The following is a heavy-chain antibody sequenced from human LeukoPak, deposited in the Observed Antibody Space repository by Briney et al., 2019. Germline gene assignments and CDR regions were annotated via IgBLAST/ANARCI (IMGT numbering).Heavy chain of an antibody. CDR3: ASLSGDY. V-gene: IGHV3-21*01. D-gene: IGHD3-10*01. CDR2: ISSSSTYI. J-gene: IGHJ4*02. CDR1: GFSLSTYI. Sequence: VGALRLSRAPSGFSLSTYILNGVRPAPRKGLEWFSSISSSSTYIYYADSVKGRFTITRDNAKNSLYLQMNSLRAEDTAVYYCASLSGDYWGQGTLVTVSS.